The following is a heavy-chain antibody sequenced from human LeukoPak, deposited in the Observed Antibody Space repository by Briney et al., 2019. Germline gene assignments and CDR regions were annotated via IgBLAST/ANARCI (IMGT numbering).Heavy chain of an antibody. CDR1: GGSISSYY. J-gene: IGHJ6*02. V-gene: IGHV4-59*01. CDR2: IYYSGST. Sequence: SQTLSLTCTVSGGSISSYYWSWIRQPPGKGLEWIGYIYYSGSTNYNPSLKGRVTISVDTSKNQFSLKLSSVTAADTAVYYCARDPFYYDSSDGMDVWGQGTTVTVSS. D-gene: IGHD3-22*01. CDR3: ARDPFYYDSSDGMDV.